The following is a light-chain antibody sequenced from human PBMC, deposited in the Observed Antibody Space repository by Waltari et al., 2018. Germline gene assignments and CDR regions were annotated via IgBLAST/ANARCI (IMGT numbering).Light chain of an antibody. J-gene: IGLJ2*01. V-gene: IGLV3-25*03. CDR2: KDS. CDR3: QSANPSPPYQV. CDR1: ALPKTY. Sequence: SYELTQPPSVSVSPGQTARITCSGNALPKTYVHWYQQKPGQAPLLVIYKDSVRPSGIPERFSGSNSGTKVTLTISGVRAEDEADYYCQSANPSPPYQVFGGGTKLTVL.